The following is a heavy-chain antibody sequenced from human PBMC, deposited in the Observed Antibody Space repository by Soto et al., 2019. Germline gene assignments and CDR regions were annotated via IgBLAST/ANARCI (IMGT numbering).Heavy chain of an antibody. CDR3: AIDAIHMGREVNNWFDP. Sequence: EVQLLESGGGLVQPGGSLTLSCAASGFTFSSYAMTWVRQAPGKGLEWVSGISGGGGVSTYYADSVKGRFTISRDNSMNTLFLQMNSLRAEDTAVYCYAIDAIHMGREVNNWFDPWGQGTLVTVSS. D-gene: IGHD3-10*01. CDR1: GFTFSSYA. CDR2: ISGGGGVST. J-gene: IGHJ5*02. V-gene: IGHV3-23*01.